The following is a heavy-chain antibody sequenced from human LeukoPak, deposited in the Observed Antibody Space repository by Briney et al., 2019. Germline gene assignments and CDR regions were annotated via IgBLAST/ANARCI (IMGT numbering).Heavy chain of an antibody. CDR2: IGGAGDRI. V-gene: IGHV3-23*01. D-gene: IGHD5-12*01. CDR3: TKAGGNSGYQYYFDN. J-gene: IGHJ4*02. CDR1: GFTFRYYA. Sequence: PGGSLRPSCEASGFTFRYYAMGWVRQAPGKGLEWVSVIGGAGDRIYYAESVRGRFTISRDSSTNTLYLQMNDLRVEDTAVYYCTKAGGNSGYQYYFDNWGPGILVTVSS.